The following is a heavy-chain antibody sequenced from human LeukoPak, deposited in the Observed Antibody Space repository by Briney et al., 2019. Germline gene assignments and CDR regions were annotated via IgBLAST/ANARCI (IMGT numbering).Heavy chain of an antibody. Sequence: GGSLRLSCAASGFTFSSYAMSWVRQAPGKGLEWVSAISGSGGSTYYADSVKGRFTISRDNSKNTLYLRMNSLRAEDTAVYYCAKAHHSIYDSSGYYYFDAFDIWGQGTMVTVSS. V-gene: IGHV3-23*01. J-gene: IGHJ3*02. CDR1: GFTFSSYA. D-gene: IGHD3-22*01. CDR2: ISGSGGST. CDR3: AKAHHSIYDSSGYYYFDAFDI.